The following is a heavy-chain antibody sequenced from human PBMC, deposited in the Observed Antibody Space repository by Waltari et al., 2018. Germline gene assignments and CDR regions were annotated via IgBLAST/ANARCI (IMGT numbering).Heavy chain of an antibody. CDR3: ARTYSGDYEFWFDP. J-gene: IGHJ5*02. CDR1: GGSISSINYN. D-gene: IGHD1-26*01. CDR2: IYYSGNT. Sequence: QLQLQESGPGLVKSSETLSLTCDVSGGSISSINYNWGWLRQTPGKGLEWIAIIYYSGNTYYNPSLKSRVTISVDTSKNQFALRLSSVTAADTAVYYCARTYSGDYEFWFDPWGQGTLVTVSS. V-gene: IGHV4-39*01.